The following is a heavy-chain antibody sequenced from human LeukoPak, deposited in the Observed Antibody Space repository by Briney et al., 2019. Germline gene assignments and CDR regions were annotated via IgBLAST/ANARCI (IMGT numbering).Heavy chain of an antibody. CDR2: MNPNSGNT. V-gene: IGHV1-8*01. J-gene: IGHJ6*02. CDR3: ARAQDTAMVSHYYYGMDV. D-gene: IGHD5-18*01. CDR1: GYTFTSYD. Sequence: ASVKVSCKASGYTFTSYDINWVRQATGQGLEWMGWMNPNSGNTGYAQKFQGRVTMTRNTSISTACMELSSLRSEDTAVYYCARAQDTAMVSHYYYGMDVWGQGTTVTVSS.